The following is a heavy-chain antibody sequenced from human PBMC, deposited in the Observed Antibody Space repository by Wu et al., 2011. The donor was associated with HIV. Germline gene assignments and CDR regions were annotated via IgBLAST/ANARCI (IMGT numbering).Heavy chain of an antibody. J-gene: IGHJ6*02. V-gene: IGHV1-69*06. CDR1: GYTFTGYG. CDR2: IIAMFGTS. CDR3: ATYYDILTGPNWGYYYGMDV. D-gene: IGHD3-9*01. Sequence: QVQLVQSGPEVKKPGASVKVSCKASGYTFTGYGISWVRQAPGQGLEWMGGIIAMFGTSNYAQKFQGRVTITADKSTSTAYMELSSLRSEDTAVYYCATYYDILTGPNWGYYYGMDVWGQGTTVTVSS.